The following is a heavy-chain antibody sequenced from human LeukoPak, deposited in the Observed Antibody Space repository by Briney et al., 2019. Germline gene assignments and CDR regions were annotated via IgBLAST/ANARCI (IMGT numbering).Heavy chain of an antibody. Sequence: GASVKVSCKASGYTFTSYGISWVRQAPGQGLEWMGWISAYNGNTNYAQKLQGRVTMTTDTSTSTAYMELRSLRSDDTAVYYCACMVRGVKGGDYFDYWGQGTLVTVSS. V-gene: IGHV1-18*01. CDR1: GYTFTSYG. J-gene: IGHJ4*02. CDR2: ISAYNGNT. D-gene: IGHD3-10*01. CDR3: ACMVRGVKGGDYFDY.